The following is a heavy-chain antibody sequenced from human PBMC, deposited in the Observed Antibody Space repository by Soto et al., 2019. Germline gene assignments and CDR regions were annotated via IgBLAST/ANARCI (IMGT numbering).Heavy chain of an antibody. J-gene: IGHJ4*02. D-gene: IGHD1-26*01. Sequence: QVQLVESGGGVVQPGRSLRLSCAASGFTFSHYAMHWVRQAPGKGLEWVALMSYDGSNEYYADSVKGRFTISRDNSKNTLYLQVNSLRAEYTAVYYCAKDGSHNFDYWGQGTLVTVSS. CDR2: MSYDGSNE. CDR1: GFTFSHYA. V-gene: IGHV3-30*18. CDR3: AKDGSHNFDY.